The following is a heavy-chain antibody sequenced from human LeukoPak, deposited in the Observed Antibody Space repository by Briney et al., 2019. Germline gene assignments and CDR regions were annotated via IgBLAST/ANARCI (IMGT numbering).Heavy chain of an antibody. D-gene: IGHD4-17*01. CDR2: ISSTGGRT. CDR3: AKESPYGDNRLYYFDY. Sequence: GGSLRLSCAASGFSFSSYAMSWVRQAPGKGLEWVSAISSTGGRTYYADSVKGRFTISRDNSRNTVYLQMNSLRAEDTAVYYCAKESPYGDNRLYYFDYWGQGTLVTVSS. CDR1: GFSFSSYA. J-gene: IGHJ4*02. V-gene: IGHV3-23*01.